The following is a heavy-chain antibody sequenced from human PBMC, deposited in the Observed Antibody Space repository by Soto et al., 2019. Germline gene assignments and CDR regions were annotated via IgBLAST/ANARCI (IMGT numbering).Heavy chain of an antibody. J-gene: IGHJ4*02. Sequence: SETLSLTCTVSGGSISSYYWSWIRQPPGKGLEWIGEIFHSGSTNYNPSLKTRLTISVDKSKNQFSLKLSSVTAADTAVYYCARVYSGSYSDSWGRGTLVTVSS. V-gene: IGHV4-59*12. CDR2: IFHSGST. CDR3: ARVYSGSYSDS. D-gene: IGHD1-26*01. CDR1: GGSISSYY.